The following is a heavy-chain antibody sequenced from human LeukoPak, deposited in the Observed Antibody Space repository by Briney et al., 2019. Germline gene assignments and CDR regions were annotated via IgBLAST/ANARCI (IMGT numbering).Heavy chain of an antibody. CDR3: ATEQWLVRYYFDY. CDR2: IYYSGNT. V-gene: IGHV4-39*07. Sequence: SETLSLTCTVSGGSISSSNYYWGWIRQPPGKGLEWIGSIYYSGNTYYNPSLKSRVTISLDTSKNQFFLKLTSVTAADTAVYYCATEQWLVRYYFDYWGQGTLVTVSS. J-gene: IGHJ4*02. CDR1: GGSISSSNYY. D-gene: IGHD6-19*01.